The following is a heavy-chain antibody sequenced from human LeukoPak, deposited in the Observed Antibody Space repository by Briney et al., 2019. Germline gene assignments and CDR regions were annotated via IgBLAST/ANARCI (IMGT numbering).Heavy chain of an antibody. CDR3: ASQHNWSGWYLFGGVI. V-gene: IGHV4-39*01. CDR1: GGSISSSSYY. J-gene: IGHJ3*02. Sequence: SETLSLTCTVSGGSISSSSYYWGWIRQPPGKGLEWIGSIYYSGSTYYNPSLKSRVTISVDTSKNQFSLKLSSVTAADTAVYYCASQHNWSGWYLFGGVIWGQGTMVTVSS. CDR2: IYYSGST. D-gene: IGHD6-19*01.